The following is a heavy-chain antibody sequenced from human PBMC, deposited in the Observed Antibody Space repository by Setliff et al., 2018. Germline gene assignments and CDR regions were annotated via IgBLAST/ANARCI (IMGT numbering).Heavy chain of an antibody. J-gene: IGHJ3*02. V-gene: IGHV1-69*06. CDR1: GGTFSSYA. CDR2: IIPIFGTA. CDR3: ARALVVAAAFDI. D-gene: IGHD2-15*01. Sequence: SVKVSCKASGGTFSSYAISWVRQAPGQGLEWMGGIIPIFGTANYAQKFQGRVTITADKSTSTAYMELSSLRSEDTAVYYCARALVVAAAFDIWGQGTMVTVSS.